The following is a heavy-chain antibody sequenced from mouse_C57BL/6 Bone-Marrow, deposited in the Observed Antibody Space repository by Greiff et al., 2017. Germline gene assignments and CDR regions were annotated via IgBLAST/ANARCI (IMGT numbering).Heavy chain of an antibody. Sequence: VQLQQPGAELVRPGSSVKLSCKASGYTFTSYWMHWVKQRPIQGLEWIGNIDTSDSETPYNQKFKDKATLTVDKSSSTAYMQLSSLTSEDSAVYYCARGDSTVVAKGFAYWGQGTLVTVSA. D-gene: IGHD1-1*01. V-gene: IGHV1-52*01. J-gene: IGHJ3*01. CDR1: GYTFTSYW. CDR3: ARGDSTVVAKGFAY. CDR2: IDTSDSET.